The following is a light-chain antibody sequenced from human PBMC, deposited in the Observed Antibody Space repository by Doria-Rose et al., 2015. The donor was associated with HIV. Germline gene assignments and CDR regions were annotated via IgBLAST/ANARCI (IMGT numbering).Light chain of an antibody. Sequence: QSVLIQPASVSGSPGQSITISCTGTFTDVGGFNYVSWYQQHPGKAPKLMIYEVTNRPSGVSNRFSGPKSGNTASLTISGLQAEDEADYFCSSYSSSGPLYVFGTGTQVTVL. CDR2: EVT. V-gene: IGLV2-14*01. J-gene: IGLJ1*01. CDR3: SSYSSSGPLYV. CDR1: FTDVGGFNY.